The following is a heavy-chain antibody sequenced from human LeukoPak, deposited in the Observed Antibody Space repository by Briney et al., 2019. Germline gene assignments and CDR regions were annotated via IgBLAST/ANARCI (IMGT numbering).Heavy chain of an antibody. J-gene: IGHJ4*02. CDR1: GGSISSGSYY. CDR3: ARDVYYYGSGSSFDY. CDR2: IYTSGST. Sequence: SETLSLTCTVSGGSISSGSYYWSWIRQPAGKGLEWIGRIYTSGSTNYNPSLKSRVTISVDTSKNQFSLKLSSVTAADTAVYYCARDVYYYGSGSSFDYWGQGTLVTVSS. D-gene: IGHD3-10*01. V-gene: IGHV4-61*02.